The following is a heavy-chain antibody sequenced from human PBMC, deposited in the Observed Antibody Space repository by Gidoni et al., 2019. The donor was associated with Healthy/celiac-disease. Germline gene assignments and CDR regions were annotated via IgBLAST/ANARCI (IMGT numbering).Heavy chain of an antibody. Sequence: EVQLLESGGGLVQPGGSLRLSCAASVFTFSSYAMGWVRQAPGKGLEVGAAISGSGGSTYYADSVKGRFTSSRDNSKNTLYLQMNSLRAEDTAVYYCAKPWGVRTHAFDIWGQGTMVTVSS. CDR1: VFTFSSYA. CDR3: AKPWGVRTHAFDI. J-gene: IGHJ3*02. CDR2: ISGSGGST. V-gene: IGHV3-23*01. D-gene: IGHD3-10*01.